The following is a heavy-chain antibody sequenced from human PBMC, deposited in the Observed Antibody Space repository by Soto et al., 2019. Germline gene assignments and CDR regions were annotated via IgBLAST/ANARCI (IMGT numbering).Heavy chain of an antibody. J-gene: IGHJ4*02. Sequence: QVQLVESGGGVVQPGRSLRLSCAASGFTVSSYAMHWVRQAPGKGLEWVAVISYDGSNKYYADSVKGRFTISRDNSKNSLYLEMNSLGGEDTAVYYCARDGEGRWLVISHYIDYWGQGAQVTVSS. CDR1: GFTVSSYA. CDR2: ISYDGSNK. D-gene: IGHD6-19*01. V-gene: IGHV3-30-3*01. CDR3: ARDGEGRWLVISHYIDY.